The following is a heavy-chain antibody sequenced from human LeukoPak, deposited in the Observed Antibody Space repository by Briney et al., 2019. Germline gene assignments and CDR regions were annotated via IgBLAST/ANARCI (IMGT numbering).Heavy chain of an antibody. CDR3: ARYAMITFGGVIAEKTFDY. CDR2: INPNSGGT. V-gene: IGHV1-2*06. D-gene: IGHD3-16*02. Sequence: ASVKVSCKASGYTFTGYYMHWVRQAPGQGLEWMGRINPNSGGTNYAQKFQGRVTMTRDTSISTAYMELSRRRSDDTAVYYCARYAMITFGGVIAEKTFDYWGQGTLVTVSS. J-gene: IGHJ4*02. CDR1: GYTFTGYY.